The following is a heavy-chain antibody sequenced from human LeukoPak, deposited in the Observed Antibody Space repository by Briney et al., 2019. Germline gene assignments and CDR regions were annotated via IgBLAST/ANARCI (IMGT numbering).Heavy chain of an antibody. J-gene: IGHJ4*02. Sequence: GGSLRLSCAASGFTFSSYAMSWVRQAPGKGLEWVSAISSSGGSTYYADSVKGRFTISRDNSKNTLYLQMNSLRAEDTAVYYCAKTPDDDFWSGNSDYWGRGTLVTVSS. D-gene: IGHD3-3*01. CDR3: AKTPDDDFWSGNSDY. CDR2: ISSSGGST. CDR1: GFTFSSYA. V-gene: IGHV3-23*01.